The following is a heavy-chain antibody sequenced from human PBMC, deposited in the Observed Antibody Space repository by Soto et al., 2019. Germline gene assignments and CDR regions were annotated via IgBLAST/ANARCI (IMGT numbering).Heavy chain of an antibody. CDR1: GGSISSYY. D-gene: IGHD6-19*01. V-gene: IGHV4-59*01. Sequence: NPSETLSLTCTVSGGSISSYYWSWIRQPPGKGLEWIGYIYYSGSTNYNPSLKSRVTISVDTSKNQFSLKLSSVTAADTAVYYCARGSSGWYGVDYWGQGTLVTVSS. CDR3: ARGSSGWYGVDY. J-gene: IGHJ4*02. CDR2: IYYSGST.